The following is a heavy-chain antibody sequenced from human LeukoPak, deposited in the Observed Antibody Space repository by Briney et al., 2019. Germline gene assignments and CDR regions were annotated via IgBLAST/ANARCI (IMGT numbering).Heavy chain of an antibody. V-gene: IGHV4-59*01. CDR3: ARVGFGNTPHPIDY. Sequence: PSETLSLTCTVSGVSISSYHWSWIRQPPGKGLEWFGYIYYTGSNNYNPSLKSRVTISVDTSKNQFSLQLSSVTAADTAVYYCARVGFGNTPHPIDYWGQGTLVTVSS. CDR2: IYYTGSN. D-gene: IGHD4-23*01. J-gene: IGHJ4*02. CDR1: GVSISSYH.